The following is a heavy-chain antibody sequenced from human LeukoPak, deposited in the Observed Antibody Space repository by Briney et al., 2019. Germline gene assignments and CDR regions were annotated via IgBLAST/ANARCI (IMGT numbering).Heavy chain of an antibody. CDR2: IYASGRT. J-gene: IGHJ4*02. CDR1: GNSISGTSYF. D-gene: IGHD1-14*01. Sequence: KSSETLSLTCTVSGNSISGTSYFWSWVRQPAGKGLEWLGRIYASGRTSYNPSLTGRLSISVDTSKSQFSLKLTSVTAADTAVYYCARGPHRGQAADYWGQGILVTVSS. CDR3: ARGPHRGQAADY. V-gene: IGHV4-61*02.